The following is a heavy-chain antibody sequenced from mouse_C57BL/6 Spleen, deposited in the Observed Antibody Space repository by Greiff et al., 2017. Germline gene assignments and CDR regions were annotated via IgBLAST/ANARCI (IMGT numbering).Heavy chain of an antibody. V-gene: IGHV1-53*01. CDR2: INPRNGGT. Sequence: VKLQQPGTELVKPGASVKLSCKASGYTFTSSWMHWVKQRPGPGLEWIGHINPRNGGTNYNEKFKSKATLTVDKSSSTAYMQLSSLTSEDSAVYYCARDDYYGSSYWYFDVWGTGTTVTVSS. J-gene: IGHJ1*03. D-gene: IGHD1-1*01. CDR1: GYTFTSSW. CDR3: ARDDYYGSSYWYFDV.